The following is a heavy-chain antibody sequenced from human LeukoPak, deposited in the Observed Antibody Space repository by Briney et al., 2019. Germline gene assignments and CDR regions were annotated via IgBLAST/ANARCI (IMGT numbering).Heavy chain of an antibody. Sequence: PGGTLRLSCAASGFTLSSYAMTWVRQAPGKGLEWVSDIGDSGATTYYADSVKGRFTISRDNSKHTLFLQMSILRADDTAVYFCATFHYYGSGAYYLSYWGQGTLVTVSS. CDR2: IGDSGATT. CDR1: GFTLSSYA. CDR3: ATFHYYGSGAYYLSY. J-gene: IGHJ4*02. D-gene: IGHD3-10*01. V-gene: IGHV3-23*01.